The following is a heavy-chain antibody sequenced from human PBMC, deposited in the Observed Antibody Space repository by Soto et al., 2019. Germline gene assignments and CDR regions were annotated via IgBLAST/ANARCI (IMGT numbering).Heavy chain of an antibody. V-gene: IGHV4-30-2*01. J-gene: IGHJ6*02. CDR2: IYHSGSA. D-gene: IGHD4-17*01. CDR3: ARAHYGDYGYGMAV. Sequence: QLQLQESGSGLVKPSQTLSLTCAVSGGSISSGGYSWTWIRQPPGKGLEWIGYIYHSGSAYYNPSLQSRVTISVDRSKNPFSLKLSSVTAADTAVYYCARAHYGDYGYGMAVWGQGTTVTVSS. CDR1: GGSISSGGYS.